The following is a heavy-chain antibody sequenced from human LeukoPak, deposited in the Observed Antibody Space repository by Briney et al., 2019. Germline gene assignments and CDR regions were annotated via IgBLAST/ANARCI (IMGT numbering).Heavy chain of an antibody. CDR2: IKSKTDGGTT. CDR3: TTNLRGYSSDFDN. D-gene: IGHD6-19*01. CDR1: GFTFSNAW. Sequence: GGSLRLSCAASGFTFSNAWMSWVRQAPGKGLEWVGRIKSKTDGGTTDYAAPVKGRFTISRDDSKNTVYVEINSMKTEDTAVYYCTTNLRGYSSDFDNWGQGTLVTVSS. V-gene: IGHV3-15*01. J-gene: IGHJ4*02.